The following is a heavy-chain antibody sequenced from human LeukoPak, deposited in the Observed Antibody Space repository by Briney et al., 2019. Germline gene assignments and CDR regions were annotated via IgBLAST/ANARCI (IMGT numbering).Heavy chain of an antibody. V-gene: IGHV4-39*01. CDR3: ARPGFRYSSSWYFDY. CDR1: GPSISSSFYY. D-gene: IGHD6-13*01. CDR2: IYYTGGT. J-gene: IGHJ4*02. Sequence: PSETLSLTCTVSGPSISSSFYYWGWIRQPPGKGLEWIGSIYYTGGTYYNPSLKSRVTISVDTSKIQFSLKLTSVTAADTAIYYCARPGFRYSSSWYFDYWGQGTLVTVSS.